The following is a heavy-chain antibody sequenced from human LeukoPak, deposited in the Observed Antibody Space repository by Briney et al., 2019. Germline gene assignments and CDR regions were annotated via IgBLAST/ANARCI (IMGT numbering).Heavy chain of an antibody. J-gene: IGHJ5*02. CDR2: IIPILGIA. CDR3: ARAYSRSWYGGHWFDP. D-gene: IGHD6-13*01. V-gene: IGHV1-69*04. Sequence: ASVKVSCKASGGTLSSYAISWVRQAPGQGLEWMGRIIPILGIANYAQKFQCRVTITADKSTRTASMPLSSLRSEDTAVYYCARAYSRSWYGGHWFDPWGQGNLVTASS. CDR1: GGTLSSYA.